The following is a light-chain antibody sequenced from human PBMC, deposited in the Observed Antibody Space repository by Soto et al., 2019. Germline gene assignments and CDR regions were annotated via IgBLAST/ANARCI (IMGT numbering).Light chain of an antibody. CDR3: CSYAASDLI. V-gene: IGLV2-23*01. CDR1: SSDVGPYKL. Sequence: QSVLTQPASVSGSPGQSITISCSGASSDVGPYKLVAWYQQHPDKAPKLIIHEGTKRPSGVSSRFSGSQSGTTASLTISGLQAEHEADYYCCSYAASDLIFGGGTQLTVL. CDR2: EGT. J-gene: IGLJ7*01.